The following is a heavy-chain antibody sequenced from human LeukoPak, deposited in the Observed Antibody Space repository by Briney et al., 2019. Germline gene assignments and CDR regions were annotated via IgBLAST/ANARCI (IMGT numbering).Heavy chain of an antibody. CDR1: GFTFSSYE. CDR3: ARGGLLHYGMDV. Sequence: GGSLRLSCAASGFTFSSYEMNWVRQAPGKGLEWVSYISSSGSTIYYADSVKGRFTISRDNAKNSLCLQMNSLRAEDTAVYYCARGGLLHYGMDVWGKGTTVTVSS. J-gene: IGHJ6*04. V-gene: IGHV3-48*03. D-gene: IGHD2-15*01. CDR2: ISSSGSTI.